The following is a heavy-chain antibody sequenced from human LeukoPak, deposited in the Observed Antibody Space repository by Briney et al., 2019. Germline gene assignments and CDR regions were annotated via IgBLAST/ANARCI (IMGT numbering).Heavy chain of an antibody. CDR1: GGSISSYY. CDR2: IYYSGST. D-gene: IGHD3-22*01. CDR3: ETYESSGYYRGWF. V-gene: IGHV4-59*12. Sequence: SETLSLTCTVSGGSISSYYWSWIRQPPGKGLEWIGYIYYSGSTNYNPSLKSRVTISVDTSKNQFSLKLSSVTAADTALYYCETYESSGYYRGWFWGQGTLVTVSS. J-gene: IGHJ4*02.